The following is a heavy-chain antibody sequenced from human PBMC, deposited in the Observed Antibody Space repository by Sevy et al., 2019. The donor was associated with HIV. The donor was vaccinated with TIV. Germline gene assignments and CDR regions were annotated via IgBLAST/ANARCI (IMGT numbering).Heavy chain of an antibody. V-gene: IGHV3-30-3*01. CDR2: ISYDGSNK. Sequence: GGSLRLSCAASGFTFSSYAMYWVRQAPGMGLEWVAVISYDGSNKYYADSVKGRFTISRDNSKNTLYLQMNSLRAEDTAVYYCARDRWQTWGQGTLVTVS. CDR3: ARDRWQT. D-gene: IGHD3-16*02. CDR1: GFTFSSYA. J-gene: IGHJ5*02.